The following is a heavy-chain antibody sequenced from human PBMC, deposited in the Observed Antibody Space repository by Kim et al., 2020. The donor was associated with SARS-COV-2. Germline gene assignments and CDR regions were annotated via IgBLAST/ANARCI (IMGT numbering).Heavy chain of an antibody. CDR3: ASNWHYYGSGSYILDY. Sequence: GGSLRLSCAASGFTFSSYGMHWVRQAPGKGLEWVAVISYDGSNKYYADSVKGRFTISRDNSKNTLYLQMNSLRAEDTAVYYCASNWHYYGSGSYILDYWGQGTLVPLSS. J-gene: IGHJ4*02. CDR2: ISYDGSNK. CDR1: GFTFSSYG. V-gene: IGHV3-30*03. D-gene: IGHD3-10*01.